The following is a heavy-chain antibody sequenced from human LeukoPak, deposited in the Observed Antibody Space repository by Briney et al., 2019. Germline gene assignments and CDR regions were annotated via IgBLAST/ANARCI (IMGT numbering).Heavy chain of an antibody. CDR3: AKDLSPGHY. D-gene: IGHD2/OR15-2a*01. Sequence: GGSLRLSCAVSGFTFSSYGMSWVRQAPGKGLEWVSAISGSGGNTYYADSVKGRFTISRDNSKNMLYLQMNSLRAGDTAVYFCAKDLSPGHYWGQGTLVTVSS. CDR2: ISGSGGNT. V-gene: IGHV3-23*01. CDR1: GFTFSSYG. J-gene: IGHJ4*02.